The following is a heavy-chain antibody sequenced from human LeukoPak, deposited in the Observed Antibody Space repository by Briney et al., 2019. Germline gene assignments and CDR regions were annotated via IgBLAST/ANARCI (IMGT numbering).Heavy chain of an antibody. CDR2: ISAYNGNT. D-gene: IGHD3-10*01. CDR3: ARVGGAYGSGSYAFDI. J-gene: IGHJ3*02. V-gene: IGHV1-18*01. CDR1: GHTFTSYG. Sequence: ASVKVSCKASGHTFTSYGISWVRQAPGQGLEWMGWISAYNGNTNYAQKLQGRVTMTTDTSTSTAYMELRSLRSDDTAVYYCARVGGAYGSGSYAFDIWGQGTMVTVSS.